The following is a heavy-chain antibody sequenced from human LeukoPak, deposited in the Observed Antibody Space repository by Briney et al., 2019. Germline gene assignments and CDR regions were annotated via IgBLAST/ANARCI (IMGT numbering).Heavy chain of an antibody. CDR3: ASSKTLSSGYYYGPLGY. CDR1: GASLSSSNHY. Sequence: SETLSLTCNVSGASLSSSNHYWVWIRQPPGKGLEWIGSIYSTGLTYYKPSLKSRLTISLDTSKNQFSLKLSSVTAADTAVYYCASSKTLSSGYYYGPLGYWGQGTLVTVAS. J-gene: IGHJ4*02. CDR2: IYSTGLT. D-gene: IGHD3-22*01. V-gene: IGHV4-39*07.